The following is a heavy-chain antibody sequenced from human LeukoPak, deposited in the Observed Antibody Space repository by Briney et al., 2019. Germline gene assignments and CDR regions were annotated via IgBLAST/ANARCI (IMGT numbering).Heavy chain of an antibody. CDR1: GFTFSSYA. Sequence: GGSLRLSCAASGFTFSSYAMSWVRQAPGKGLEWVSVIYSGGSTYYADSVKGRFTISRDNSKNTLYLQMNSLRAEDTAVYYCARDHPLKGAFDIWGQGTMVTVSS. V-gene: IGHV3-53*01. CDR3: ARDHPLKGAFDI. CDR2: IYSGGST. J-gene: IGHJ3*02.